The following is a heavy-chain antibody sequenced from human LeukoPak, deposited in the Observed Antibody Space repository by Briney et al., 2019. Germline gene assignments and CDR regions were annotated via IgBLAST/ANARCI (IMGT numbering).Heavy chain of an antibody. D-gene: IGHD5-24*01. CDR3: ARDRGLKAAFDI. V-gene: IGHV4-4*07. CDR1: GGSISSYY. CDR2: IYNSGSN. Sequence: PSETLSLTCTVSGGSISSYYGRWLRQPAGKGVEWLGRIYNSGSNNYNTSLKRRVTISVETCKKQFALKLSSVTAADTAVYYCARDRGLKAAFDIWGQGTMVTVSS. J-gene: IGHJ3*02.